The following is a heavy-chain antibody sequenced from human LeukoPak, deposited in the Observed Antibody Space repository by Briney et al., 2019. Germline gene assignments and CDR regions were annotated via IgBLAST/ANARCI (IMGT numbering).Heavy chain of an antibody. D-gene: IGHD3-16*01. J-gene: IGHJ4*02. CDR2: LSGSGGNT. V-gene: IGHV3-23*01. Sequence: GGSLRLSCAASGFTFSNYAMAWVRQAPGKGLEWVSGLSGSGGNTFYAVSVKGRFTISRDNPKNTLYLQMNSLRAEDTAVYYCATEKGVSPDYWGQGTLFTVSS. CDR1: GFTFSNYA. CDR3: ATEKGVSPDY.